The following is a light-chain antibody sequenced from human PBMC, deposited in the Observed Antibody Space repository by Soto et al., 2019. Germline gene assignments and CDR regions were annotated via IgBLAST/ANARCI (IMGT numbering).Light chain of an antibody. V-gene: IGKV4-1*01. CDR3: QQYYARPIT. J-gene: IGKJ5*01. Sequence: DIVMTQSPDSLAMSLGERAAINCKSSQTIFSTSYNKSYLSWYQKKSGQPPRLLIYWASTREPGVPDRFSGSGSGTDFTLTINSLQPEDVAVYYCQQYYARPITFVQGTRLGI. CDR1: QTIFSTSYNKSY. CDR2: WAS.